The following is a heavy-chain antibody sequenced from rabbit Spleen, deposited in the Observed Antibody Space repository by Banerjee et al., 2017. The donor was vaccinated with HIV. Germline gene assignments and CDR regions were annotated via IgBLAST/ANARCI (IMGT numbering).Heavy chain of an antibody. CDR1: GFSFSEKEV. Sequence: QSLEESGGGLVKPEGSLTLTCKASGFSFSEKEVMCWVRQAPGKGLEWIGCINTITGKTVYATWAKGRFTISRASSTTVFLQMTSLTAADTATYFCARDLPEIIGWNFGFWGPGTLVTVS. CDR2: INTITGKT. CDR3: ARDLPEIIGWNFGF. J-gene: IGHJ4*02. D-gene: IGHD1-1*01. V-gene: IGHV1S40*01.